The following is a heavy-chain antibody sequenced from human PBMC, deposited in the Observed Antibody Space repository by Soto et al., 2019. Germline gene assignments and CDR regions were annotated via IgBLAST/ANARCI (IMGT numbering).Heavy chain of an antibody. CDR3: ARDRTYCSGGSCFYDWFDP. Sequence: PSQTLSLTCAISGDSVSSNSAAWNWIRQSPSRGLEWLGRTYYRSKWYNDYAVSVKSRITINPDTSKNQFSLQLNSVTPEDTAVYYCARDRTYCSGGSCFYDWFDPCGQGTLVTVSS. CDR2: TYYRSKWYN. J-gene: IGHJ5*02. V-gene: IGHV6-1*01. D-gene: IGHD2-15*01. CDR1: GDSVSSNSAA.